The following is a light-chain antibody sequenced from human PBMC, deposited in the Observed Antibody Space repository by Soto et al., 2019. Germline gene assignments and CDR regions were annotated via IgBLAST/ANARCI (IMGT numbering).Light chain of an antibody. V-gene: IGKV3-11*01. CDR1: RIVTSQ. CDR2: DAS. J-gene: IGKJ3*01. Sequence: EIVLTQSPGTLSLSPGDRSTLSCRTRRIVTSQLAWYQQKPGQAPRLLIYDASNRATGIPARFSGSGSGTDFTRSISILEPEDFAVYYCQQRSDWPLSFGPGTKVEIK. CDR3: QQRSDWPLS.